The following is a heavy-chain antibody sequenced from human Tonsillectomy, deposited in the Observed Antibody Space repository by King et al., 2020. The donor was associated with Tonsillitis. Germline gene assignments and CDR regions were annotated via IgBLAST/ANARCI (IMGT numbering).Heavy chain of an antibody. D-gene: IGHD2-21*01. CDR3: AKDLAVVNAIPGSYFDY. CDR1: GFTFNSYA. Sequence: VQLVESGGGLVQPGGSLRLSCAASGFTFNSYAMSWVRQAPGTGLEWVSAISGSGGTTYYVDSVKGRFTISRDNSKNTLYLQMNSLRAEDTAVYYCAKDLAVVNAIPGSYFDYWGQGTLVTVSS. J-gene: IGHJ4*02. V-gene: IGHV3-23*04. CDR2: ISGSGGTT.